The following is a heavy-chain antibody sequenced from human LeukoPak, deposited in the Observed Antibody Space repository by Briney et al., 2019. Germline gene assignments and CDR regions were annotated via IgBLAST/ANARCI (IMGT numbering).Heavy chain of an antibody. CDR1: GFTFSSYG. CDR3: AKGFLEWLRFDP. CDR2: IWYDGNNK. V-gene: IGHV3-33*06. J-gene: IGHJ5*02. Sequence: GRSLRLSCAASGFTFSSYGMNWVRQAPGKGLEWVAVIWYDGNNKYYADSVKGRFTISRDNSKNTLYLQMNSLRAEDTAVYYCAKGFLEWLRFDPWGQGTLVTVSS. D-gene: IGHD3-3*01.